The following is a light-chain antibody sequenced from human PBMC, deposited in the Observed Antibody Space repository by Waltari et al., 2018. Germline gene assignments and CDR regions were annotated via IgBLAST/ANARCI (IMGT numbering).Light chain of an antibody. CDR3: QQYNKWPPWT. J-gene: IGKJ1*01. CDR1: QSVSSN. Sequence: IVMTQSPATLSVSPGARATLSCRASQSVSSNLAWYQQKPGQAPRLLIYGASTRATGIPARFSGSGSGTEVTLTISSLQSEYFAVYYCQQYNKWPPWTFGQGTKVEIK. CDR2: GAS. V-gene: IGKV3-15*01.